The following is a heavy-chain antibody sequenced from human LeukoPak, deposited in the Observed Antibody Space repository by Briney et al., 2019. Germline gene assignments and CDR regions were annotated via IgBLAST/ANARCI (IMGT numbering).Heavy chain of an antibody. D-gene: IGHD6-6*01. J-gene: IGHJ3*01. CDR3: AKDFEYSSPTAFDV. CDR2: ISGRGGRT. Sequence: GRSLRLSCAVSGFTFSRYGMRWVSHHPGKGLEWVSAISGRGGRTYYADSVKGRFTISRHNSKNTLYLQINSLRAEETAVYYCAKDFEYSSPTAFDVWGQGTMVTVSS. CDR1: GFTFSRYG. V-gene: IGHV3-23*01.